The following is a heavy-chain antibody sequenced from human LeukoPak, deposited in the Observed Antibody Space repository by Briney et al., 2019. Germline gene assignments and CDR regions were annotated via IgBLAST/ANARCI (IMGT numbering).Heavy chain of an antibody. V-gene: IGHV4-59*01. J-gene: IGHJ4*02. D-gene: IGHD3-9*01. CDR2: IYSTGIT. CDR1: GGSINSYH. Sequence: SGTLSLTCTVSGGSINSYHGAWMRQPPGRGLEWIGNIYSTGITYSTPSLMRRLSISVDTYKNHFSLRLHSVTAADTAVYYCAGGLGSDWHYDYWGQGSLVTVSS. CDR3: AGGLGSDWHYDY.